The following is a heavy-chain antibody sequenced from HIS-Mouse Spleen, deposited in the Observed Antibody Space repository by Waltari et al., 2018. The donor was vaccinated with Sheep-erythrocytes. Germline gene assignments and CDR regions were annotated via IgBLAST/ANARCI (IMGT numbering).Heavy chain of an antibody. J-gene: IGHJ2*01. V-gene: IGHV3-30-3*01. D-gene: IGHD1-26*01. CDR1: GFTFSSYA. CDR3: ARVTWELLRRYFDL. Sequence: QVQLVESGGGVVQPGKSLRLSCAASGFTFSSYAMHWVRQAPGKGLGWGAVISYDGSNKYYADSVKGRFTISRDNSKNTLYLQMNSLRAEDTAVYYCARVTWELLRRYFDLWGRGTLVTVSS. CDR2: ISYDGSNK.